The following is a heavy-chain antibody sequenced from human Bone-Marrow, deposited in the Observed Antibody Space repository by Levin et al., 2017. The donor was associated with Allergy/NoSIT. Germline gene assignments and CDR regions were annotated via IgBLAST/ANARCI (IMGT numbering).Heavy chain of an antibody. D-gene: IGHD3-10*01. V-gene: IGHV4-59*08. Sequence: SQTLSLTCTVSGGSISGYYWGWIRQTPGKGLEWIGYVHYRGTTNYNSTLRGRVTISVDTSENQFSLNLNSVTAADTAVYYCARHGSSAGHTYYDYWGQGTLVTVSS. CDR2: VHYRGTT. CDR3: ARHGSSAGHTYYDY. CDR1: GGSISGYY. J-gene: IGHJ4*02.